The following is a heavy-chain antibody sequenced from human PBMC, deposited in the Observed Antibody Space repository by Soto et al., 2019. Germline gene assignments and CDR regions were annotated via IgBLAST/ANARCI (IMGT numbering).Heavy chain of an antibody. CDR1: WKGLRIHW. Sequence: PGESPKISCKNSWKGLRIHWVAWLRQMPGKGLEWVGIIYPGNSDTMYSPSFQGQVTISADTALSTTYLQWDTLKPSDTAMYFCASDSYCAGGNCNLGGFERWGQGTMVNVS. CDR3: ASDSYCAGGNCNLGGFER. D-gene: IGHD2-15*01. V-gene: IGHV5-51*01. J-gene: IGHJ3*02. CDR2: IYPGNSDT.